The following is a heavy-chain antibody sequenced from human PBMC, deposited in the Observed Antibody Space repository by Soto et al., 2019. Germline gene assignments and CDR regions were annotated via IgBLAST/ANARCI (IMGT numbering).Heavy chain of an antibody. CDR1: GGSIRSGGFY. Sequence: QVQLQESGPGLVKPSQTLSLTCSVSGGSIRSGGFYWSWIRQHPGKGLEWIGYIYYSGTTYCNPSLKSRVTISVDTSTNQFSLKLSSVTAADTAMYYCARGRNWFYPWGQGTLVTVSS. J-gene: IGHJ5*02. CDR2: IYYSGTT. CDR3: ARGRNWFYP. V-gene: IGHV4-31*03.